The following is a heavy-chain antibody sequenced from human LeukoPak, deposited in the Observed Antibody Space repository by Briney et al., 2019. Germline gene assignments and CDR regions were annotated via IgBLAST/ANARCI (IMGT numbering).Heavy chain of an antibody. D-gene: IGHD2-21*01. Sequence: SETLSLTCTVSGGSISGSIYYWGWIRQPPGKGLEWIGNIYFGGYSGTTYYNPSLKSRVTISVDTSKNQFSLELRSVTAADTAVYYCARLKTWGGTQPYDYWGQGTLVTVSS. J-gene: IGHJ4*02. CDR2: IYFGGYSGTT. V-gene: IGHV4-39*07. CDR1: GGSISGSIYY. CDR3: ARLKTWGGTQPYDY.